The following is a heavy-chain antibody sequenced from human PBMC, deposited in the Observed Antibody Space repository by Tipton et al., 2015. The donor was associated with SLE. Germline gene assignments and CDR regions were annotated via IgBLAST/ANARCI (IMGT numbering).Heavy chain of an antibody. V-gene: IGHV4-39*07. D-gene: IGHD3-22*01. CDR1: GGSITNSNYF. Sequence: TLSLTCSVSGGSITNSNYFWGWIRQPPGKGLEWIGNIYYSGSPYYNPSLKSRVTISVNTSKNQFSLKLSSVTAADTAVYYCARETYYYDRNDYQGLDYWGQGTLVTVSS. CDR2: IYYSGSP. J-gene: IGHJ4*02. CDR3: ARETYYYDRNDYQGLDY.